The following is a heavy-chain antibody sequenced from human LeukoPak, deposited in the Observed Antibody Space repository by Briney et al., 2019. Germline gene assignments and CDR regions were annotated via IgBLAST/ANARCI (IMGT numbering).Heavy chain of an antibody. CDR2: INPSGGST. D-gene: IGHD2-21*01. J-gene: IGHJ1*01. V-gene: IGHV1-46*01. Sequence: ASVKDSCKACGYTFINYYMHWLRQAPGQGLEWMGIINPSGGSTSYAQKFQGRVTMTRDTSTSTVYMELCSLRSEDTAVYYCARDESTSILWWWGQGTLVTVSS. CDR1: GYTFINYY. CDR3: ARDESTSILWW.